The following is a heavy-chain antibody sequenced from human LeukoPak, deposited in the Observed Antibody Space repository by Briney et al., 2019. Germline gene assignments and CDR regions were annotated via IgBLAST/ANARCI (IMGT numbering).Heavy chain of an antibody. Sequence: TASETLSLTCAVYGGSFSGYYWSWIRQPPGKGLEWIGEINHSGSTNYNPSLKSRVTISVDTSKNQFSLKLSSVTAADTAVYYCAKVPWSGYYTRYYYGMDVWGQGTTVTVSS. CDR3: AKVPWSGYYTRYYYGMDV. CDR2: INHSGST. D-gene: IGHD3-3*01. J-gene: IGHJ6*02. V-gene: IGHV4-34*01. CDR1: GGSFSGYY.